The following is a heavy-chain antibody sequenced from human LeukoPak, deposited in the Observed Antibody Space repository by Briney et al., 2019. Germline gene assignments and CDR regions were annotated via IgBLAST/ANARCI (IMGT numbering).Heavy chain of an antibody. V-gene: IGHV4-39*01. Sequence: SETLSLTCTVSGGSISSSGYCWGWIRQPPGKGLEWIGSIFYTGSTYHNPSLKSRVTISVDTSKNQFSLKLNSVTAADTAVYYCARHCSGGTCYSDFDYWGQGTLVTVSS. CDR3: ARHCSGGTCYSDFDY. CDR2: IFYTGST. D-gene: IGHD2-15*01. CDR1: GGSISSSGYC. J-gene: IGHJ4*02.